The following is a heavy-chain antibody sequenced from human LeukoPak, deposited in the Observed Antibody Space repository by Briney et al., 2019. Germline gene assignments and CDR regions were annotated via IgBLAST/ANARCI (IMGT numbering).Heavy chain of an antibody. V-gene: IGHV4-34*01. CDR3: ARGVTIFGVVTTQPRAISSYYYYYYMDV. J-gene: IGHJ6*03. Sequence: KPSETLSLTCAVYGGSFSGYYWSWIRQPPGKGLEWIGEINHSGSTNYNPSLKSRVTISVDTSKNQFSLKLSSVTAADTAVYYCARGVTIFGVVTTQPRAISSYYYYYYMDVWGKGTTVTVSS. D-gene: IGHD3-3*01. CDR1: GGSFSGYY. CDR2: INHSGST.